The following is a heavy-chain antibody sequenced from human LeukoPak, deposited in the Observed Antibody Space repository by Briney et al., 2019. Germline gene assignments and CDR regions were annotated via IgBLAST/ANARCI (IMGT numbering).Heavy chain of an antibody. D-gene: IGHD3-10*01. CDR2: ISGSGDNT. Sequence: PGGSLRLSCAASGFTFSGHSMSWVRQAPGKGLEWVSTISGSGDNTYYADSVKGRFTISRDNSKNTLYLQMNSLRAEDTAVYYCARVTYGSGTYGAFDYWGQGTLVTVSS. CDR1: GFTFSGHS. J-gene: IGHJ4*02. CDR3: ARVTYGSGTYGAFDY. V-gene: IGHV3-23*01.